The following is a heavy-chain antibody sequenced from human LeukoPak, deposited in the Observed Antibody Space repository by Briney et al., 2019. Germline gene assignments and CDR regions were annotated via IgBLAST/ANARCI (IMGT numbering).Heavy chain of an antibody. CDR1: GLTFSNYA. D-gene: IGHD3-9*01. Sequence: GASLRLSCVASGLTFSNYAMSWVRQAPGKRLEWVSAVTGRGSSTYYADSVKGRFTISRDNSRNTLSLQMNSLRAEDTAIYYCAKWGDFDILTGYYVSDFWGQGTLVTVSS. CDR3: AKWGDFDILTGYYVSDF. J-gene: IGHJ4*02. V-gene: IGHV3-23*01. CDR2: VTGRGSST.